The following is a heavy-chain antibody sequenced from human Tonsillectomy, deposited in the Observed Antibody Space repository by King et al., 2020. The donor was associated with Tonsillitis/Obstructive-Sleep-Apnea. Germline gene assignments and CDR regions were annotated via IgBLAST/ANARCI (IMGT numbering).Heavy chain of an antibody. J-gene: IGHJ4*02. Sequence: QLVQSGGGLVKPGGSLRLSCAASGFTFSSYSMNWVRQAPGEGLEWVSSISSSSSYIYYADSVKGRFTISRDNAKNSLYLQMNSLRAEDTAVYYCARDSRVVAATRNDYWGQGTLVTVSS. V-gene: IGHV3-21*01. CDR2: ISSSSSYI. CDR1: GFTFSSYS. CDR3: ARDSRVVAATRNDY. D-gene: IGHD2-15*01.